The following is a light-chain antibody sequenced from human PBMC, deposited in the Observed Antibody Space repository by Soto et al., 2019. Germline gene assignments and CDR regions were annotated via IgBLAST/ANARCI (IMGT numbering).Light chain of an antibody. J-gene: IGLJ3*02. CDR2: DVT. Sequence: QSALTQPASVSGSPGQSITISCTGTSSDVGGYNYVSWYQQHPGKAPKLMVYDVTHRPSGVSNRFSGSKSGDTASLTISGLQTEDEVDYYCMSFASTSTGVFGGGTKLTVL. CDR3: MSFASTSTGV. V-gene: IGLV2-14*01. CDR1: SSDVGGYNY.